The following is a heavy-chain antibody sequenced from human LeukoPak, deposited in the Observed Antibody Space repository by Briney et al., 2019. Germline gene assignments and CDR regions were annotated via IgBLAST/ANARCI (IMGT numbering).Heavy chain of an antibody. Sequence: GGSLRLSCAASGFTLSSYSMNWVRQAPGKGLEWVSSISSSSSSYIYYADSVKGRFTISRDNAKNSLYLQMNSLRAEDTAVYYCARDRIAAAGTQDYYYYGMDVWGQGTTVTVSS. CDR1: GFTLSSYS. D-gene: IGHD6-13*01. CDR2: ISSSSSSYI. CDR3: ARDRIAAAGTQDYYYYGMDV. V-gene: IGHV3-21*01. J-gene: IGHJ6*02.